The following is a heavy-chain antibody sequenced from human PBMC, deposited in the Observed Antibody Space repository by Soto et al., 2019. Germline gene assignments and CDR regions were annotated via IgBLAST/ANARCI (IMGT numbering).Heavy chain of an antibody. V-gene: IGHV1-3*01. CDR3: ARAIPRGYSGYDWLDY. CDR2: INAGNGNT. CDR1: GYTFTSYA. J-gene: IGHJ4*02. Sequence: ASVKVSCKASGYTFTSYAMHWVRQAPGQRLEWMGWINAGNGNTKYSQKFQGRVTITRDTSASTAYMELSSLRSEDTAVYYCARAIPRGYSGYDWLDYWGQGTLVTVSS. D-gene: IGHD5-12*01.